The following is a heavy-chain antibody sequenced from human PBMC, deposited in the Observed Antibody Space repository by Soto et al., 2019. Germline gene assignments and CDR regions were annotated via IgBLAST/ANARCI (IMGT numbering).Heavy chain of an antibody. Sequence: SETLSRTCTVSGVSVSSYYWSWIRHPPGKGLEWIGYIYYSGSTNYNPSLKSRVTISLDTSKNQFSLKLRSVTAADTAVYYCARREAEWYFDSWSKGTLVTVS. D-gene: IGHD2-8*01. CDR3: ARREAEWYFDS. CDR1: GVSVSSYY. V-gene: IGHV4-59*08. CDR2: IYYSGST. J-gene: IGHJ4*02.